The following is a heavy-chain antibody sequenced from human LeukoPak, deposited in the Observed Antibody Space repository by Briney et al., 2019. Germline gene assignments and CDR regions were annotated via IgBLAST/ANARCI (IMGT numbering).Heavy chain of an antibody. CDR1: GITFSSYA. CDR3: AKGYYYGSGSYSYSFDY. D-gene: IGHD3-10*01. CDR2: ISGSGVRT. Sequence: GGSLRLSCAASGITFSSYAMSWVRQAPGKGLEWVSVISGSGVRTYYADSVKSRFTISRDNSKNTLYLQMNSLRAEDTAVYYCAKGYYYGSGSYSYSFDYWGQGTLVTVSS. J-gene: IGHJ4*02. V-gene: IGHV3-23*01.